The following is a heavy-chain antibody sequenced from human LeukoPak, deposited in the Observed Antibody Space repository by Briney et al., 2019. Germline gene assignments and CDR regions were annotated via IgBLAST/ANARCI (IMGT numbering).Heavy chain of an antibody. D-gene: IGHD3-10*01. CDR2: IYHSGST. CDR3: ARVRSGGSGNDY. V-gene: IGHV4-4*03. J-gene: IGHJ4*02. CDR1: GGSISSSNW. Sequence: PPETLSLTCAVSGGSISSSNWWSWVRQPPGEGLEWIGEIYHSGSTNYNPSLKSRVTISVDKSKNQFSLKLSSVTAADTAVYYCARVRSGGSGNDYWGQGTLVTVSS.